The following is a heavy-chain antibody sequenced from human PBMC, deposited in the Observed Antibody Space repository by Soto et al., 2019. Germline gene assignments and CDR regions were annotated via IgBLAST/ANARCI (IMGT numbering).Heavy chain of an antibody. V-gene: IGHV3-23*01. D-gene: IGHD3-10*01. CDR1: GFTFSSYA. Sequence: EVQLLESGGGLVQPGGSLRLSCAASGFTFSSYAMSWVRQAPGKGLEWVSSIRGSGGSTQYADSVKGRFTISRDNSHNTQQPQMNSLRAEDTAVYYCAKERTYYYGSGSYHHYGMDVWGQGTTVTVSS. CDR3: AKERTYYYGSGSYHHYGMDV. J-gene: IGHJ6*02. CDR2: IRGSGGST.